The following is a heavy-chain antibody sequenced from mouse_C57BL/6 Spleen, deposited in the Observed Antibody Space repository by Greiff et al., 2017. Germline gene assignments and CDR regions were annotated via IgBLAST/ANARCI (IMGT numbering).Heavy chain of an antibody. D-gene: IGHD5-5*01. V-gene: IGHV6-3*01. CDR1: GFTFSNYW. J-gene: IGHJ4*01. CDR2: IRLKSDNYAT. Sequence: EVMLVESGGGLVQPGGSMKLSCVASGFTFSNYWMNWVRQSPEKGLEWVAQIRLKSDNYATNYAESVNGRFTISSDASKSSVYLQMNNLRAEDTGNYYCTGGHYLKDAMDYWGQGTSVTVSS. CDR3: TGGHYLKDAMDY.